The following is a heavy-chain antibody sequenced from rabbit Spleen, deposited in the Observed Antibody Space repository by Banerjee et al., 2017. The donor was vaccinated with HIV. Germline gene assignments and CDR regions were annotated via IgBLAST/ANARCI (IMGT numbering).Heavy chain of an antibody. D-gene: IGHD4-2*01. Sequence: QEQLVESGGGLVQPGGSLKLSCTVSGFDISKYGVTWVRQAPGKGLEWIACIRAGRGSSDYASWAKGRFTISKTSTTVTLQMTSLTAADTATYFCARDVGGREDFDLWGQGTLVTVS. CDR3: ARDVGGREDFDL. CDR1: GFDISKYG. CDR2: IRAGRGSS. V-gene: IGHV1S39*01. J-gene: IGHJ4*01.